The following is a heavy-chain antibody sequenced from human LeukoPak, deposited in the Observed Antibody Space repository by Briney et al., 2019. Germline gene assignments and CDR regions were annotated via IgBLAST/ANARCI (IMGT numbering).Heavy chain of an antibody. CDR1: GGSISSSSYY. Sequence: SETLSLTCTVSGGSISSSSYYWGWIRQPPGKGLEWIGSIYYSGSTYYNPSLKSRVTISVDTSKNQFSLSLSSVTAADTAVYSCARHVSGRLEWLSTEWYFDLWGRGTLVTVSS. CDR3: ARHVSGRLEWLSTEWYFDL. CDR2: IYYSGST. V-gene: IGHV4-39*01. J-gene: IGHJ2*01. D-gene: IGHD3-3*01.